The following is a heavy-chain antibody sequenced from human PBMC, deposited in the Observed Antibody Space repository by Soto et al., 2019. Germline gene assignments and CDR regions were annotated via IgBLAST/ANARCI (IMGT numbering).Heavy chain of an antibody. CDR2: ISYDGSNK. CDR1: GFTFSSYG. J-gene: IGHJ3*02. CDR3: SKDRTSAFDI. Sequence: QVQLVESGGVVVQPGRSLRLSCAASGFTFSSYGMHWVRQAPGKGLEWGAVISYDGSNKYYADSVKGRFTISRDNSKNTLYLQMNSLRAEDTAVYYCSKDRTSAFDIWGQGTMVTVSS. V-gene: IGHV3-30*18.